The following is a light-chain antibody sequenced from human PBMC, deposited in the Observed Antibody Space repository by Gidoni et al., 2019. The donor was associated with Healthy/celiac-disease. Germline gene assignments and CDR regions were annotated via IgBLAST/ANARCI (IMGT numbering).Light chain of an antibody. CDR2: DAS. CDR1: QSVSSY. Sequence: IVLTQSPATLSLPPGERATLSCRASQSVSSYLAWYQQKPGQAPRLLIYDASNRATGIPARFSGSGSGTDFTLTISSLEPEDFAVYYCQQRSNWRLTFGGGTKVEIK. J-gene: IGKJ4*01. V-gene: IGKV3-11*01. CDR3: QQRSNWRLT.